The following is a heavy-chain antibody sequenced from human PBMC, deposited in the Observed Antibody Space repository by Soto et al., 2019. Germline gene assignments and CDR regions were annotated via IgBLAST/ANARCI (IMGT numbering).Heavy chain of an antibody. J-gene: IGHJ5*02. CDR2: IYPGDLRI. V-gene: IGHV5-51*01. D-gene: IGHD1-26*01. Sequence: GESLKISCKTSGDRFKTDWIGWVRQLPGKGLEWMGVIYPGDLRIRYRPSFQGQVTISVDKSINTAYLQWSSLKASDTAIYYCATRSFSSPESRPWGLGTLVTVSS. CDR1: GDRFKTDW. CDR3: ATRSFSSPESRP.